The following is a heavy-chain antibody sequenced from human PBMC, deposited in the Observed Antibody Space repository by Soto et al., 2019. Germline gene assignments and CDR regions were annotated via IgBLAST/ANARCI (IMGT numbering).Heavy chain of an antibody. CDR1: GASVSTGVYY. CDR3: AGAVSDFDVRRYRTSYFDQ. V-gene: IGHV4-31*03. D-gene: IGHD3-10*02. Sequence: PSETLSLTCTVSGASVSTGVYYWTWIRQHPGKGLEWIGYIDNSGSTYYNPSLTGRVDISVDTSKNEFSLNLQSLTAADTALYYCAGAVSDFDVRRYRTSYFDQWVQGILVTVSS. J-gene: IGHJ4*02. CDR2: IDNSGST.